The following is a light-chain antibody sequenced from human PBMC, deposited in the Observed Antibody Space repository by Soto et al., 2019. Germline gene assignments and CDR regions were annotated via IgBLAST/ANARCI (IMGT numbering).Light chain of an antibody. CDR2: GAS. J-gene: IGKJ1*01. Sequence: TQSPGTLSLSPGESAALSCRASQSVSNNYLAWYQQKPGQAPRLLIHGASTRAPGFPARFSGSGSGTDFTLTFSSLQSEDFAVYYCQQYNNWPWTFGQGTKVDIK. V-gene: IGKV3-15*01. CDR1: QSVSNN. CDR3: QQYNNWPWT.